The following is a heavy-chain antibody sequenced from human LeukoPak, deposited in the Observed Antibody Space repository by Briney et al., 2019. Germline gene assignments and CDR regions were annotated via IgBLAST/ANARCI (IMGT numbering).Heavy chain of an antibody. J-gene: IGHJ1*01. CDR3: ATGRWFGEFAGSAFED. Sequence: QAGRSRRLSCLGAGSGFSNYWITWLRQAPGEGLEWVANIKEDGSVIYYADSVKGRFTISRDNAKNSVYLQMNSRRVEDTALYYCATGRWFGEFAGSAFEDWGQGTLVTVSS. D-gene: IGHD3-10*01. CDR2: IKEDGSVI. V-gene: IGHV3-7*01. CDR1: GSGFSNYW.